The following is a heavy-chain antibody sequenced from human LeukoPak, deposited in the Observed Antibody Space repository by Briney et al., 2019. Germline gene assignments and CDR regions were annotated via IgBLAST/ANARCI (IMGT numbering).Heavy chain of an antibody. J-gene: IGHJ4*02. CDR3: ARDQGTSGGWPAVGRMGYFDY. CDR1: GFIFSSSG. V-gene: IGHV3-33*01. Sequence: PGGSLRLSCAASGFIFSSSGMHWVRQTPGKGLEWVGIIWYDGSNKYYADSVKGRFTISRDNAKNTVYLQMNSLRVEDTAVYYRARDQGTSGGWPAVGRMGYFDYWGQGTLVTVS. CDR2: IWYDGSNK. D-gene: IGHD6-19*01.